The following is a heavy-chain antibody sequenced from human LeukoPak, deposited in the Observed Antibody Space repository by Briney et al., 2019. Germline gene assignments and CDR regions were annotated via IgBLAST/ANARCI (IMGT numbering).Heavy chain of an antibody. V-gene: IGHV4-4*07. D-gene: IGHD1-26*01. CDR3: ARENGGSYREFDY. J-gene: IGHJ4*02. CDR1: GGSISSYY. CDR2: IYTSGST. Sequence: PSETLSLACTVSGGSISSYYWSWIRQPAGKGLEWIGRIYTSGSTNYNASLKSRVSMSVDTSKNQFSLKLSSVTAADTAVFYCARENGGSYREFDYWGQGTLVTVSS.